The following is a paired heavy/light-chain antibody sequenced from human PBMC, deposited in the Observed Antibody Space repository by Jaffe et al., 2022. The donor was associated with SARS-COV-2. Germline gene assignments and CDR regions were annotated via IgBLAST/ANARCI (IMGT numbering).Light chain of an antibody. J-gene: IGKJ2*01. Sequence: DIQLTQSPSFLSASVGDRVTITCRASQGISSYLAWFQQKPGKAPKLLIYGASTLQSGVPSRFSGSGSGTEFTLTISSLQPEDFASYYCQQLNSYPRTFGQGTKLEIK. V-gene: IGKV1-9*01. CDR2: GAS. CDR1: QGISSY. CDR3: QQLNSYPRT.
Heavy chain of an antibody. V-gene: IGHV3-48*04. CDR1: GFTLSSYS. CDR2: ISGGSDRI. Sequence: VLLVESGGGLVQSGGSLRLSCAASGFTLSSYSLNWVRQAPGKGLEWLSYISGGSDRIYYADSVKGRFTISRDNAKNSLYLQMNSLRAEDTAVYYCARDFRLGRSGWYFDLWGRGTLVTVSS. D-gene: IGHD3-16*01. J-gene: IGHJ2*01. CDR3: ARDFRLGRSGWYFDL.